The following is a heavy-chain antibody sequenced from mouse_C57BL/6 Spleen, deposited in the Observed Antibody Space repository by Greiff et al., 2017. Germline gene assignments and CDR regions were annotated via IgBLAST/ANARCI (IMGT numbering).Heavy chain of an antibody. CDR2: INTCSGYT. V-gene: IGHV1-4*01. J-gene: IGHJ4*01. Sequence: VQLLQSGADLARPGASVKMSCKASGYTFTSYTMHWVKQRPGQGLEWIGYINTCSGYTKYSHKLKGKVTFTADKSTSTAYMQLSSLTSEDTAIYYCARGGPYYAVDYWGQRASVTVAS. CDR3: ARGGPYYAVDY. CDR1: GYTFTSYT.